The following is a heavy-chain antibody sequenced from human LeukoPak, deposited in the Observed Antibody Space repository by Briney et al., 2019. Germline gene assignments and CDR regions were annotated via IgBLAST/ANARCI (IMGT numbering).Heavy chain of an antibody. J-gene: IGHJ4*02. CDR1: GYSISSGYY. Sequence: PSETLSLTCAVSGYSISSGYYWGWIRQPPGKGLEWIGSIYHSGSTYYNPSLKSRVTISVDTSKNQFSLKLSSVTAADTAVYYCARVQWGIAAAGTGFDYWGQGTLVTVSS. CDR3: ARVQWGIAAAGTGFDY. D-gene: IGHD6-13*01. CDR2: IYHSGST. V-gene: IGHV4-38-2*01.